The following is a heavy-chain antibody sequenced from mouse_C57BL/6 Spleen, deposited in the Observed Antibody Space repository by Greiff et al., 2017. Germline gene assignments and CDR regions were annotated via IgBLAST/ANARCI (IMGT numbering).Heavy chain of an antibody. CDR3: ARDYGSMTGFAY. V-gene: IGHV14-2*01. J-gene: IGHJ3*01. CDR1: GFNIKDYY. D-gene: IGHD1-1*01. CDR2: IDPEDGET. Sequence: VQLKQSGAELVKPGASVKLSCTASGFNIKDYYMHWVKQRTEQGLEWIGRIDPEDGETKYAPKFQGRVTITPDTSSNTFYLQLSSLTSEDTAVYYCARDYGSMTGFAYWGQGTLVTVSA.